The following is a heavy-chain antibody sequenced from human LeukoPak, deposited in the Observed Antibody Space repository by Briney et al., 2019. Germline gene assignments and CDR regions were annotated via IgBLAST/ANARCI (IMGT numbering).Heavy chain of an antibody. J-gene: IGHJ5*02. Sequence: ETLSLTCTVPGGSISSSYWSWIRQPPAKGLERHRHIYYSGSTNYNPSLKSRVTISVDTSKNQFSLKLSSVTAADTAVYSCARGLGFGANWFDPWGQGTLVTVSS. D-gene: IGHD3-10*01. V-gene: IGHV4-59*01. CDR2: IYYSGST. CDR3: ARGLGFGANWFDP. CDR1: GGSISSSY.